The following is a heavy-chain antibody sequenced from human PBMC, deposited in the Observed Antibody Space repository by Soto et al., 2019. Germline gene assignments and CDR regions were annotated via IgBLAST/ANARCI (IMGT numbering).Heavy chain of an antibody. CDR2: ISGSGTSA. J-gene: IGHJ4*02. D-gene: IGHD6-19*01. Sequence: EVQLLESGGGLVQPGGSLRLSCAASGFTFGIYVMAWVRQAPGKGLEWVSTISGSGTSAYYADSVKGRFSFSRDNSKNTVYLQMDSLRAEDRAISYCAKGHANGWYGALDYWGQGSLVTVSS. V-gene: IGHV3-23*01. CDR1: GFTFGIYV. CDR3: AKGHANGWYGALDY.